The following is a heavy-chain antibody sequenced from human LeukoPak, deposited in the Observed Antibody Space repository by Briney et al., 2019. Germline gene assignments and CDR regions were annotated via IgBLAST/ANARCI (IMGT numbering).Heavy chain of an antibody. D-gene: IGHD3-10*01. CDR2: IYTSGVT. J-gene: IGHJ5*02. CDR1: GTTNSTHY. V-gene: IGHV4-4*07. Sequence: SETLSLTCSVSGTTNSTHYWTWIRQPAGKGLEWIGRIYTSGVTNTNPSLKSRVTMSVDSSKNQFSLKMTSVTAAATAVYFCARVLVRTTRQYAFIDPWGQGILVTVSS. CDR3: ARVLVRTTRQYAFIDP.